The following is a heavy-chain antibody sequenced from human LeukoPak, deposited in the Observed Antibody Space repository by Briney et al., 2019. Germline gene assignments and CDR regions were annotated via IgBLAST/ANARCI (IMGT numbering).Heavy chain of an antibody. J-gene: IGHJ5*02. V-gene: IGHV5-51*01. CDR2: IYPGDSDT. CDR3: ARIGYSSDWGFDP. D-gene: IGHD6-19*01. Sequence: GESLKISCKISGYILTNNWIGWVRQVPGKGLEWMGIIYPGDSDTRYSPSFQGQVTISADKSISTAYLQWSSLKASDTAMYYCARIGYSSDWGFDPWGQGTLVTVSS. CDR1: GYILTNNW.